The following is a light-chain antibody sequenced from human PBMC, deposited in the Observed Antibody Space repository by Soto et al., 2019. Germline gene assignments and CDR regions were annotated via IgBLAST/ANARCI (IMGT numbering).Light chain of an antibody. V-gene: IGLV2-14*03. CDR3: SSYTSSSLHV. J-gene: IGLJ1*01. CDR1: SSDVGCYNY. CDR2: DVS. Sequence: QSVLTQPASVSGSPGQSITISCTGTSSDVGCYNYVSWYQQHPGKAPKLMIYDVSNRPSGVSNRFSGSKSGNTASLTISGLQAEDEADYYCSSYTSSSLHVFGTGTKLTVL.